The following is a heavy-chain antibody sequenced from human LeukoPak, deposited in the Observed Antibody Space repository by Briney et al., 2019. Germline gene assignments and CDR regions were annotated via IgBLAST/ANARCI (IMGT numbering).Heavy chain of an antibody. CDR2: ISGYNGYT. Sequence: TSVKVSCKASGYTFTNYGVSWVRQAPGQGLEWMGWISGYNGYTNYAQKFQFRVTMTTDTSTSTAYMELRSLTSDDTAVYYCARDKAVTTELTQYFHHWGQGTLVTVSS. CDR3: ARDKAVTTELTQYFHH. D-gene: IGHD4-11*01. V-gene: IGHV1-18*01. J-gene: IGHJ1*01. CDR1: GYTFTNYG.